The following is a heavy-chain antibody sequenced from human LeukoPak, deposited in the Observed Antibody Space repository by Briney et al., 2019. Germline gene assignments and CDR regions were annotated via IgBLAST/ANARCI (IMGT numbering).Heavy chain of an antibody. Sequence: GGSPRLSCAASRFTFSNYAMSWVRQTAGKGLEWVSGITSGHSTFYADSVKGRFTISRDNSKNTVYMQMNSLRAEDTAVYYCAKDYPECTGTTCSGEAFFDYWGQGTLVTVSS. CDR2: ITSGHST. D-gene: IGHD2-2*01. CDR3: AKDYPECTGTTCSGEAFFDY. J-gene: IGHJ4*02. CDR1: RFTFSNYA. V-gene: IGHV3-23*01.